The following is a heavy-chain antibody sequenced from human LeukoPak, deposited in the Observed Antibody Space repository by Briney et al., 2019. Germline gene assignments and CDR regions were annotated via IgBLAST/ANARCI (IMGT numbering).Heavy chain of an antibody. CDR3: ARDLDYSGSMGDFDY. V-gene: IGHV3-74*01. CDR2: INPDGSST. D-gene: IGHD1-26*01. Sequence: GGSLRLSCAASGFTFSSYWMHWVRHAPGKGLVGVSRINPDGSSTSYADSVKGRFTISRDNAKNTLYLQMNSLRAEDTAVYYCARDLDYSGSMGDFDYWGQGTLVTVSS. J-gene: IGHJ4*02. CDR1: GFTFSSYW.